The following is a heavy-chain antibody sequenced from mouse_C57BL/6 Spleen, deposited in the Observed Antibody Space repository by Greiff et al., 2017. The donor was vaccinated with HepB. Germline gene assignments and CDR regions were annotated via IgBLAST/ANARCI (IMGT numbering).Heavy chain of an antibody. CDR3: ARWGGSSHWYFDV. V-gene: IGHV1-72*01. D-gene: IGHD1-1*01. Sequence: VQLVESGAELVKPGASVKLSCKASGYTFTSYWMHWVKQRPGRGLEWIGRIDPNSGGTKYNEKFKSKATLTVDKPSSTAYMQLSSLTSEDSAVYYCARWGGSSHWYFDVWGTGTTVTVSS. CDR2: IDPNSGGT. J-gene: IGHJ1*03. CDR1: GYTFTSYW.